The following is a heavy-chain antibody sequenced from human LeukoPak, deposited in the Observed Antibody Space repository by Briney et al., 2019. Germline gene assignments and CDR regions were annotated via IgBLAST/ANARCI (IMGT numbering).Heavy chain of an antibody. Sequence: PGGSLRLSRAASGFSFSSYGMSWVRQAPGKRLEWVSAISGSGGSTYYADSVKGRFTISRDNSVNTLYLQMNSLRAEDTAVYYCARTAEMSTMDWGQGTLVTVSS. CDR3: ARTAEMSTMD. J-gene: IGHJ4*02. CDR2: ISGSGGST. CDR1: GFSFSSYG. V-gene: IGHV3-23*01. D-gene: IGHD5-24*01.